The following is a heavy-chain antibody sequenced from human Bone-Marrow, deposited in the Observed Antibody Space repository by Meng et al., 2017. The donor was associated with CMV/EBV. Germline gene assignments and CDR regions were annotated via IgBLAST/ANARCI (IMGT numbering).Heavy chain of an antibody. J-gene: IGHJ6*02. V-gene: IGHV1-8*02. CDR1: GYTFTSYG. CDR2: MNPNSGNT. CDR3: ARVGYYYYGMDV. Sequence: ASVKVSCKASGYTFTSYGISWVRQAPGQGLEWMGWMNPNSGNTGYAQKFQGRVTMTRNTSISTAYMELSSLRSEDTAVYYCARVGYYYYGMDVWGQGTTVTFSS.